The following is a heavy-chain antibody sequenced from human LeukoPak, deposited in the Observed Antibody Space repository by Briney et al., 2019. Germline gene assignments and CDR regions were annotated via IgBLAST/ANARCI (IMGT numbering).Heavy chain of an antibody. Sequence: PGGALRLSCAASGDTFSSYSMNWVRQAPGKGLEWGLYISSTSSTIYYADSVKGRFTISRDNAENSVYLQMTSLRAEDTAVYYCARKGSGYSYGYPYWGQGTLVTVSS. CDR3: ARKGSGYSYGYPY. J-gene: IGHJ4*02. V-gene: IGHV3-48*01. D-gene: IGHD5-18*01. CDR1: GDTFSSYS. CDR2: ISSTSSTI.